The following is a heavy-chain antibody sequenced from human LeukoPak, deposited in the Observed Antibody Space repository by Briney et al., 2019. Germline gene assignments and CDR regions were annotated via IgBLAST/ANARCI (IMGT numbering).Heavy chain of an antibody. J-gene: IGHJ4*02. CDR1: GYTLTELS. D-gene: IGHD3-22*01. CDR2: FDPEGGET. CDR3: ATRANYYDRSGYYYVG. V-gene: IGHV1-24*01. Sequence: GASVKVSCKVSGYTLTELSMHWVRQARGKGLEWMGGFDPEGGETIYAQKFQGRVTMTEDTSTDTAYMELSSLRSEDTAVYYCATRANYYDRSGYYYVGWGQGTLVTVSS.